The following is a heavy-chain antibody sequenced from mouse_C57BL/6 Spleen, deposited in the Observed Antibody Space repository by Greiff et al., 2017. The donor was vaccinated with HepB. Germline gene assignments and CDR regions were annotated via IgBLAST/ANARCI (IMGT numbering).Heavy chain of an antibody. CDR3: AREGYYGSSLFDY. CDR1: GYAFSSSW. D-gene: IGHD1-1*01. CDR2: IYPGDGDT. Sequence: QVQLQQSGPELVKPGASVKISCKASGYAFSSSWVNWVKQRPGKGLEWIGRIYPGDGDTNYNGKFKGKATLTADKSSSTAYMQLSSLTSEDSAVYFCAREGYYGSSLFDYWGQGTTLTVSS. V-gene: IGHV1-82*01. J-gene: IGHJ2*01.